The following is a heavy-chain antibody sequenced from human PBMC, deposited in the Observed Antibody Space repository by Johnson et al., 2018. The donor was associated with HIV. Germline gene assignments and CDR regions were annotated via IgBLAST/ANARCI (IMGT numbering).Heavy chain of an antibody. D-gene: IGHD3-10*01. CDR1: GCTLRSYG. J-gene: IGHJ3*01. CDR3: ARGGLLWFGHPAD. V-gene: IGHV3-33*01. Sequence: QVQLVESGGGVVQPGRSLRLSCAASGCTLRSYGMHRVRQAPGKGLEWVAVICCDGGHKYHADSAKGRFTISGDSSKNTLFLQMNSLRAEDTAVYYCARGGLLWFGHPADWGQGTMVTVSS. CDR2: ICCDGGHK.